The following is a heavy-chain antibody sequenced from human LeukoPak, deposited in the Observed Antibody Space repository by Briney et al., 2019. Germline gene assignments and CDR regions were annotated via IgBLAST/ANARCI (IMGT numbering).Heavy chain of an antibody. V-gene: IGHV3-23*01. CDR1: GFTFSNYA. J-gene: IGHJ4*02. CDR3: VSFYETY. CDR2: ISNSGDAT. D-gene: IGHD2-2*01. Sequence: PGGSLRLSCAASGFTFSNYAMSWVRQAPGKGLEWVSTISNSGDATYYADSVKGRFTISKDNAKNTVYLQMNNLRAVDTAVYYCVSFYETYWGRGTLVTVSS.